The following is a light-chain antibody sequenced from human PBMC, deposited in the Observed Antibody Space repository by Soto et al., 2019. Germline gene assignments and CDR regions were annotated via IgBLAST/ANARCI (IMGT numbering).Light chain of an antibody. J-gene: IGKJ2*01. CDR3: QHHDVAPYT. V-gene: IGKV1-33*01. CDR2: DVS. Sequence: IQMTQSPSSLSASVGDRVSITCQASHHVNKYLTWYQQKPGKAPNLLIYDVSKLKTGVASRFSGSGSGTQFTLTITNLQPKDFATYYCQHHDVAPYTVGQGTRLDIK. CDR1: HHVNKY.